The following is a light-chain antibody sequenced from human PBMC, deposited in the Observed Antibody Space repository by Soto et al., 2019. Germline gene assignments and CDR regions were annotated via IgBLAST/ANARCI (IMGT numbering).Light chain of an antibody. CDR2: DVS. J-gene: IGLJ1*01. Sequence: QSALTQPASVSGSPGQSITISCTGNSSDVGAYNYVSWYQQHPGKAPKLIIYDVSNRPSGVSNRFSGSKSGNTASLSISGLQAEDEADFYCSSYTSSATYVFGTGTKVTVL. CDR1: SSDVGAYNY. V-gene: IGLV2-14*01. CDR3: SSYTSSATYV.